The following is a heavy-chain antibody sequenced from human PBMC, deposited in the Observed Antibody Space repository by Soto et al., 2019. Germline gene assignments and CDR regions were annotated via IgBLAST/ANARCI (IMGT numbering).Heavy chain of an antibody. CDR3: ARLRKGSLVTA. Sequence: LVESGGGLVHPGASLRLSCEGSGFRFSDHSMNWVRQAPGQGLQWISSISSNGDITYYADSVKGRFTVSRDNANNALFLQMNSLRDDDTATYYCARLRKGSLVTAWGQGARVTVSS. V-gene: IGHV3-48*02. CDR1: GFRFSDHS. CDR2: ISSNGDIT. D-gene: IGHD2-21*02. J-gene: IGHJ4*02.